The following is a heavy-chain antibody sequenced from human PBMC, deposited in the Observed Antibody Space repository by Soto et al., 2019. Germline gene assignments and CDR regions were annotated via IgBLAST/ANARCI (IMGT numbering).Heavy chain of an antibody. V-gene: IGHV3-23*01. D-gene: IGHD6-19*01. CDR3: AKDHEQWLVGHYFDY. CDR2: ISGSGGST. Sequence: EVPLLESGGGLVQPGGSLRLSCAASGFTFSSYAMSWVRQAPGKGLEWVSAISGSGGSTYYADSVKGRFTISRDNSKNTLYLQMNSLRAEDTAVYYCAKDHEQWLVGHYFDYWGQGTLVTVSS. J-gene: IGHJ4*02. CDR1: GFTFSSYA.